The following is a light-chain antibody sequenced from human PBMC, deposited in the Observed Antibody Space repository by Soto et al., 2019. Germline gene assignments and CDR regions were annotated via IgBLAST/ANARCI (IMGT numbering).Light chain of an antibody. CDR3: HEYNTWPWT. J-gene: IGKJ1*01. V-gene: IGKV1-5*01. Sequence: DIQMTQSPSTLSASVGDRVTITCRASQSISSRLAWYQQKPGKAPKFLVYDASSLESGVPSRFSGSGSGTEFTLTISGLQSEDSGVYFCHEYNTWPWTFGQGTKVDI. CDR2: DAS. CDR1: QSISSR.